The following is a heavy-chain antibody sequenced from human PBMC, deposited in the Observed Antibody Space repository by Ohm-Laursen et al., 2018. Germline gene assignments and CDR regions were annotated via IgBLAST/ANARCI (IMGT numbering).Heavy chain of an antibody. J-gene: IGHJ4*02. CDR3: ASAYSYSTPHYLDY. CDR2: IKQDGGQQ. CDR1: GFTFSSYW. V-gene: IGHV3-7*01. Sequence: SLRLSCAASGFTFSSYWMSWVRQAPGKGLEWVANIKQDGGQQYYVDSVKGRFTISRDNAKNSLYLQMNSLRAKDTAVYYCASAYSYSTPHYLDYWGQGTLVTVSS. D-gene: IGHD5-18*01.